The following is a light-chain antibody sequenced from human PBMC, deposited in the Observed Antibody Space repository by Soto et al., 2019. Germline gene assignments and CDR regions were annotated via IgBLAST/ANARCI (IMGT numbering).Light chain of an antibody. CDR1: QSVSSN. CDR2: GAS. CDR3: QRYKYWPS. Sequence: EIVMTQSPATLSVSPGERATLSCRASQSVSSNLAWYQQKPGQAPRLLIYGASTRATVIPARFSGSGSGTEFTLTIRSLQSEDVAVYYCQRYKYWPSFGQGTKVEIK. J-gene: IGKJ1*01. V-gene: IGKV3-15*01.